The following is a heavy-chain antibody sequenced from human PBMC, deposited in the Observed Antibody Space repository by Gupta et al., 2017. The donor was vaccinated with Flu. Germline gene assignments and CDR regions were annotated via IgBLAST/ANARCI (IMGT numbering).Heavy chain of an antibody. CDR2: IFLSDGTT. D-gene: IGHD3-22*01. J-gene: IGHJ4*02. CDR3: ARDASGGSSGYYPPYFDY. Sequence: EVQLLQSGGGLVQPGGSLRLSCEASGFTFSYYAMTWVRQAPGKGLEWVSSIFLSDGTTNYADSVKGRFTVSRDNSKNTLYLQLSSLRADDTAVYYCARDASGGSSGYYPPYFDYWGQGTLVTVSS. CDR1: GFTFSYYA. V-gene: IGHV3-23*01.